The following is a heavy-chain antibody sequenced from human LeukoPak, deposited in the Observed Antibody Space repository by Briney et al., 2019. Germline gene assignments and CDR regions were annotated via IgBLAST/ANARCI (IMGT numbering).Heavy chain of an antibody. CDR3: ATAYYDSSGYYWDY. CDR1: GYTFTSYG. CDR2: ISAYNGNT. V-gene: IGHV1-18*01. J-gene: IGHJ4*02. D-gene: IGHD3-22*01. Sequence: ASVKVSCKASGYTFTSYGISWVRQAPGQGLEWMGWISAYNGNTNYAQKLQGRVTMTTDTSTSTAYVELRSLRSDDTAVYYCATAYYDSSGYYWDYWGQGTLVTVSS.